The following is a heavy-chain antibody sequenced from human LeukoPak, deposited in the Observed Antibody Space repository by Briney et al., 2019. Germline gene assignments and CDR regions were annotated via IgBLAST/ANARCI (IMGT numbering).Heavy chain of an antibody. CDR3: ARGITGMYYYDP. CDR2: INFDGSST. D-gene: IGHD3-10*01. Sequence: GGSLRLSCTASGFIFSSHWMHWVRQAPGKGLVWVSRINFDGSSTNYADSVKGRFTISRDNAKDTLYLQINSLRAEDTAVYYCARGITGMYYYDPWGQGALVTVSS. V-gene: IGHV3-74*01. CDR1: GFIFSSHW. J-gene: IGHJ5*02.